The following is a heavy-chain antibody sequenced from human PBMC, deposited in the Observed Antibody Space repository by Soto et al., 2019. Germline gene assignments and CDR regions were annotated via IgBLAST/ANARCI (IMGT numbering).Heavy chain of an antibody. CDR2: IGSGGGDI. CDR1: GFTFARFA. D-gene: IGHD4-17*01. Sequence: EVQLLESGGGLVQPGGSLRLSCAASGFTFARFAMKWVRQAPGKGLEWVSVIGSGGGDIHYADSVKGRFTISRDDSMDRVNLQLNGLRAEETAVYYCETYGQHLMDSWGQGTLVTVSS. V-gene: IGHV3-23*01. J-gene: IGHJ4*02. CDR3: ETYGQHLMDS.